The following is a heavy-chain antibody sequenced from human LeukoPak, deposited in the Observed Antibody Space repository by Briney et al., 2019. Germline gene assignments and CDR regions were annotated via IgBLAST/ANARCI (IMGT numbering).Heavy chain of an antibody. CDR3: ARTSLYYYDSSGYYEGSWFDP. Sequence: ASVKVSCKASGYTFTCYGISWVRQAPGQGLELMGWISAYNGNTNYAQKLQGRGTMTTDKSTSTAYMELRSLRSDDTAVYYWARTSLYYYDSSGYYEGSWFDPWGQGTLVTVSS. D-gene: IGHD3-22*01. CDR2: ISAYNGNT. V-gene: IGHV1-18*01. J-gene: IGHJ5*02. CDR1: GYTFTCYG.